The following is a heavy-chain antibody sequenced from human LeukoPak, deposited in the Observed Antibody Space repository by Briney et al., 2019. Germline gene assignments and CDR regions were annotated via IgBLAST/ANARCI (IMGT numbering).Heavy chain of an antibody. V-gene: IGHV3-30*03. Sequence: GGSLRLSCAASGFSFTSYNFHWVRQAPGKGLQWLGFISYDGNIKYEDSVKGRFTISRDNSKNTLYLQMNSLRTEDTAVYYCAREQQGRRAAFDYWGQGTPVTVSS. CDR1: GFSFTSYN. J-gene: IGHJ4*02. D-gene: IGHD1-1*01. CDR3: AREQQGRRAAFDY. CDR2: ISYDGNIK.